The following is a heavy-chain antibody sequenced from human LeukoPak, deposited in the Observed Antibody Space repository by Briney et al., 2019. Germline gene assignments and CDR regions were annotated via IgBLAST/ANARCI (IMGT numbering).Heavy chain of an antibody. CDR3: ARYTVTNLLDF. D-gene: IGHD4-17*01. CDR2: IYHSGST. J-gene: IGHJ4*02. Sequence: SETLSLTCTVSGGSISSGGYSWSWIRQPPGKGLEWIGYIYHSGSTYYNPSLKSRVTISVDTSKNQFSLELSSVTAADTAVYYCARYTVTNLLDFWGQGTLVTVSS. CDR1: GGSISSGGYS. V-gene: IGHV4-30-2*05.